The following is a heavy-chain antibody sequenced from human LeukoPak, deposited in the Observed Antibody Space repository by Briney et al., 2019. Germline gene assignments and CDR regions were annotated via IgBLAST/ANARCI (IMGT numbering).Heavy chain of an antibody. CDR2: IYYSGST. V-gene: IGHV4-31*03. J-gene: IGHJ4*02. CDR3: ARYSGYDSPFDY. Sequence: SETLSLTCTVSGGSISSGGYYWSWLRQHPGRGLEWIGYIYYSGSTYYNPSLKSRVTISVDTSKNQFSLKLSSVTAADTAVYYCARYSGYDSPFDYWGQGTLVTVSS. D-gene: IGHD5-12*01. CDR1: GGSISSGGYY.